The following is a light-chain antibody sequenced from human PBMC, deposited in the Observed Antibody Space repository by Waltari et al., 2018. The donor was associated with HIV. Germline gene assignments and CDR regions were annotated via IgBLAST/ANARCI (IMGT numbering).Light chain of an antibody. J-gene: IGKJ1*01. CDR3: LQDFKYPWT. Sequence: AVQMTQSPSSVSGSLGGRVTISCRASQGIRNDLSWFQMKPGGAPKLLIYASTILQTGVPPRFSGSASGTDFTLTISNLQSEDFATYFCLQDFKYPWTFGQGTTVE. CDR1: QGIRND. V-gene: IGKV1-6*02. CDR2: AST.